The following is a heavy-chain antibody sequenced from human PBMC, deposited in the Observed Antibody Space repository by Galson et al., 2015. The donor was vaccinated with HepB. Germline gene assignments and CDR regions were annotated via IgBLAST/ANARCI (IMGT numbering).Heavy chain of an antibody. V-gene: IGHV3-30*04. CDR3: ARDDRVSSGWYYFDY. CDR2: ISYDGGNK. CDR1: GFTFSSYA. J-gene: IGHJ4*02. D-gene: IGHD6-19*01. Sequence: SLRLSCAASGFTFSSYAMHWVRQAPGKGLEWVAVISYDGGNKYYADSVKGRFTISRDNSKNTLYLQMNSLRAEDTAVYYCARDDRVSSGWYYFDYWGQGTLVTVSS.